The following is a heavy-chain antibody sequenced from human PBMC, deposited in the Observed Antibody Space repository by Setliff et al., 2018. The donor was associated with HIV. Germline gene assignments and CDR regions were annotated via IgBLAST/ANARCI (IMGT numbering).Heavy chain of an antibody. CDR3: ARTVRREFRTNIGDHYYFYMDV. CDR1: GGSISSHC. J-gene: IGHJ6*03. CDR2: IYASGSI. Sequence: PSETLSLTCTVSGGSISSHCWSWIRQSPGTALEWIGYIYASGSIIYNPSLKSRVTISVDTSKNQFSLKVTSVTAADTAVYYCARTVRREFRTNIGDHYYFYMDVWGKGTTVTVSS. V-gene: IGHV4-59*11. D-gene: IGHD3-3*01.